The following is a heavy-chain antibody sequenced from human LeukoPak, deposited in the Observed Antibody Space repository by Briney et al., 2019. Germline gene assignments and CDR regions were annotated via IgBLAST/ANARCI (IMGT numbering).Heavy chain of an antibody. D-gene: IGHD2-21*02. J-gene: IGHJ4*02. CDR1: GFTFSAYS. Sequence: GGSLRLSCAPSGFTFSAYSLSWVRQAPGKGLEWVAKIKKDGSEKDYVDSVKGRFTISRDNDKGSLYLQLNSLRAEDTAVYYCARGFQSGDSPVWGQGTLVTASS. V-gene: IGHV3-7*01. CDR3: ARGFQSGDSPV. CDR2: IKKDGSEK.